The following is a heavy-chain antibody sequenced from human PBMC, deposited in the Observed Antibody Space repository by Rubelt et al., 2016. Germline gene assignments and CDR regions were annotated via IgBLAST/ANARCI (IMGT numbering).Heavy chain of an antibody. CDR1: GFIFSGYG. D-gene: IGHD6-13*01. Sequence: GESGGGVVQPGRSLRLSCAASGFIFSGYGMHWVRQAPGKGLEWVAVISYDGSNKYYADSVKGRFTISRDNSKNTLYLQMNSLRAEDTAVYYCARRWNQRIGYSSSPGGMDVWGQGTTVTVSS. J-gene: IGHJ6*02. CDR3: ARRWNQRIGYSSSPGGMDV. V-gene: IGHV3-30*03. CDR2: ISYDGSNK.